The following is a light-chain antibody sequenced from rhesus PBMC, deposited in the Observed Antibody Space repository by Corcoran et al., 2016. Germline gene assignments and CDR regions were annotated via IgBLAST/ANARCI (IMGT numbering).Light chain of an antibody. V-gene: IGKV1-22*01. CDR3: LQYSSSPFP. CDR2: KAS. J-gene: IGKJ3*01. Sequence: DIQMTQSPSSLSASVGDTVTITCRASQSISSWLDWYQQKPGKAPKLLIYKASSLQSGVPSRFSGSGSGTDFTLTISCLQPEDFATYYCLQYSSSPFPFGPGTKLDIK. CDR1: QSISSW.